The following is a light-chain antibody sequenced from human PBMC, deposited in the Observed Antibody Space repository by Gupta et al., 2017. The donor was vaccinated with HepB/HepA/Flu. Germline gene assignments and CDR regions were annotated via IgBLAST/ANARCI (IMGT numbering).Light chain of an antibody. CDR3: MQALQTSYT. Sequence: DIGMTRSQLSLPVTPGGPASIPCRSSQSLLHSNGENSLDWYLQKPGQSPQLLIYLGSNRADGVPDSFSGSGSGTDFTLKISRVEAEDVGVYYCMQALQTSYTFGQGTKLEIK. CDR1: QSLLHSNGENS. J-gene: IGKJ2*01. V-gene: IGKV2-28*01. CDR2: LGS.